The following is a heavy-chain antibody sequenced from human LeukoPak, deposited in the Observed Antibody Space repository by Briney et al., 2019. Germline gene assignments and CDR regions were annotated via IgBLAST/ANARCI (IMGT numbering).Heavy chain of an antibody. V-gene: IGHV3-23*01. J-gene: IGHJ3*02. Sequence: PGGSLRLSCAASGFTFSSYAMTWVRQAPGKGLEWVSAISVSGGSTYYADSVKGRFTISRDNSKNTLYLQMNSLRAEDTAVCYCARVMVKWGLAFDIWGQGTMVTVSS. D-gene: IGHD5-18*01. CDR2: ISVSGGST. CDR3: ARVMVKWGLAFDI. CDR1: GFTFSSYA.